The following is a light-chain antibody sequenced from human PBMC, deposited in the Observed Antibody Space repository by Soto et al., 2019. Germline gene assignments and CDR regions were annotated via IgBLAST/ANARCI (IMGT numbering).Light chain of an antibody. CDR3: KSYTSASTYV. Sequence: QSVLTQPASVSGSPGQSITISCTGTGSDICTYNYVSWYQHHPGKAPKFIIYDVTNRPSGVSDRFSGSKSGNTASLTISGLQAEDEADYFCKSYTSASTYVFGTGTKVTVL. J-gene: IGLJ1*01. CDR2: DVT. V-gene: IGLV2-14*03. CDR1: GSDICTYNY.